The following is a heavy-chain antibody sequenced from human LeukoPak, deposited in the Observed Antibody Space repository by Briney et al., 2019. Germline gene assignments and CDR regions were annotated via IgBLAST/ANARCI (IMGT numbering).Heavy chain of an antibody. CDR2: INHSGST. V-gene: IGHV4-34*01. J-gene: IGHJ6*03. Sequence: SETLSLTCAIYGGSFSGYYWSWIRQPPGKGLEWIGEINHSGSTNYNPSLKSRVTISVDTSKDQFSLKLSSVTAADTAVYYCARRRGSYYYYYYMDVWGKGTTVTISS. D-gene: IGHD1-26*01. CDR3: ARRRGSYYYYYYMDV. CDR1: GGSFSGYY.